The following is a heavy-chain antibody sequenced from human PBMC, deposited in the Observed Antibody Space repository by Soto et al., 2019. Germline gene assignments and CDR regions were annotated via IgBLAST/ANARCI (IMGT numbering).Heavy chain of an antibody. CDR1: GASISSRDYY. J-gene: IGHJ4*02. D-gene: IGHD2-2*01. CDR3: GRVMIGTSRHTDSDY. CDR2: IDYNGVT. V-gene: IGHV4-39*01. Sequence: PSETLSLTCSVSGASISSRDYYWGWIRQTPGKGLEWIGNIDYNGVTYYNPSLKSRVTVSKDTSTNQFSLKVAPVTAADTAIYYCGRVMIGTSRHTDSDYWGQGTQVTVSS.